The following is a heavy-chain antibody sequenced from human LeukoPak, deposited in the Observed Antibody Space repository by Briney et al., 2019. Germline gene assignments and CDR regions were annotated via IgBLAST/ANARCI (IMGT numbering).Heavy chain of an antibody. CDR2: ISSSSSYI. CDR3: ARELQLERLAFGKEGSAFDY. V-gene: IGHV3-21*01. CDR1: GFTFDDYA. D-gene: IGHD1-1*01. J-gene: IGHJ4*02. Sequence: GGSLRLSCAASGFTFDDYAMNWVRQAPGKGLEWVSSISSSSSYIYYAASVRGRFTISRDNAKNSLYLQMNRLRADDTAVYYCARELQLERLAFGKEGSAFDYWGQGTLVTVSS.